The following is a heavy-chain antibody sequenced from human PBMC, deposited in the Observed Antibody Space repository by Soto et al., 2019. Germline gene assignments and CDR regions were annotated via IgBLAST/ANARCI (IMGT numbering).Heavy chain of an antibody. D-gene: IGHD2-21*01. Sequence: GGSLRLSCAAAGFTFSYFAMAWVRQAPGKGLEWVSSASASGRGTYYAGSVKGRFTISRDNSKNTLFLHMTNLRAGDTARYFCAKGRPGVAAAPDYWGQGTLVTVSS. CDR2: ASASGRGT. J-gene: IGHJ4*02. V-gene: IGHV3-23*01. CDR1: GFTFSYFA. CDR3: AKGRPGVAAAPDY.